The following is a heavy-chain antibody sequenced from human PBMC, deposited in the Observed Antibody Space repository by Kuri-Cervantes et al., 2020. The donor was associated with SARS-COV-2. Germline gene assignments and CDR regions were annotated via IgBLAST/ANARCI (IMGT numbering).Heavy chain of an antibody. V-gene: IGHV3-30-3*01. CDR1: GFTFSTYA. CDR2: LSYDGSNK. D-gene: IGHD2-15*01. Sequence: GESLKIPRAAPGFTFSTYAMHWVRQAPGKGLEWVAVLSYDGSNKFSADSVKGRFTISRDNSKNKLYLQMNCLRAEDTAVCYCARELLPSYGFDVWGQGTTVTVSS. CDR3: ARELLPSYGFDV. J-gene: IGHJ6*02.